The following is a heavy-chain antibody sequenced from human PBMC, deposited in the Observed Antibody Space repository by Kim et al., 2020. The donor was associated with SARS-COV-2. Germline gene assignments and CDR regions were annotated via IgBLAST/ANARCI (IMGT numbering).Heavy chain of an antibody. CDR3: ARGISLWNHDYGDYFAFDI. CDR2: IKQDGSEK. V-gene: IGHV3-7*01. D-gene: IGHD4-17*01. J-gene: IGHJ3*02. CDR1: GFTFSSYW. Sequence: GGSLRLSCAASGFTFSSYWMSWVRQAPGKGLEWVANIKQDGSEKYYVDSVKGRFTISRDNAKNSLYLQMNSLRAEDTAVYYCARGISLWNHDYGDYFAFDIWGQGTMVTVSS.